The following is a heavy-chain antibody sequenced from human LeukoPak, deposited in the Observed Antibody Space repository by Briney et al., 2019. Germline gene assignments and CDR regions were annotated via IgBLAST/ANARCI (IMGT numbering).Heavy chain of an antibody. CDR2: IYYSGST. CDR3: ARGHPKAYYYDSSGAFDY. J-gene: IGHJ4*02. CDR1: GGSFSGYY. Sequence: SETLSLTCAVYGGSFSGYYWSWIRQPPGKGLEWIGYIYYSGSTNYNPSLKSRVTISVDTSKNQFSLKLSSVTAADTAVYYCARGHPKAYYYDSSGAFDYWGQGTLVTVSS. V-gene: IGHV4-59*08. D-gene: IGHD3-22*01.